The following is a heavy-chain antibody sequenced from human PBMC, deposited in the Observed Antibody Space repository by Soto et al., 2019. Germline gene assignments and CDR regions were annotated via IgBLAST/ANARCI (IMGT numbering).Heavy chain of an antibody. CDR2: IYSGGSA. Sequence: EVQLVESGGGLVQPGGSLRLSCAASGFTVSSNYMSWVRQAPGKGLEWVSVIYSGGSAYYADSVKGRFTISRDNSKNTLNLQMISLRAEDTAVYYCARHGYSYGGGYFDYWGQGTMVTVSS. V-gene: IGHV3-66*04. CDR3: ARHGYSYGGGYFDY. CDR1: GFTVSSNY. D-gene: IGHD5-18*01. J-gene: IGHJ4*02.